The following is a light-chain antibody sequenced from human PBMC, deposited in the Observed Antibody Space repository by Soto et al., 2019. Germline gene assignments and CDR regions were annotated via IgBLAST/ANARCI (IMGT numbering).Light chain of an antibody. CDR2: DAS. V-gene: IGKV1-5*01. J-gene: IGKJ1*01. Sequence: DLQKTESASTLSASEGARVAITFRASQSISNWLAWYQQKPGKAPKLLIYDASSLQSGVPSRFSGSGSGTEFALTRSGLQADDFATYYCQEYDVYSQTFGQGTKVDIK. CDR3: QEYDVYSQT. CDR1: QSISNW.